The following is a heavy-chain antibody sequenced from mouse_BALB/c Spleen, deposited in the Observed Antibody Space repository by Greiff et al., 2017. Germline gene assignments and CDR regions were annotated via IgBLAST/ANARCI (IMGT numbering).Heavy chain of an antibody. CDR3: ARQERLRYFDV. Sequence: EVHLVESGGGLVKPGGSLKLSCAASGFAFSSYDMSWVRQTPEKRLEWVAYISSGGGSTYYPDTVKGRFTISRDNAKNTLYLQMSSLKSEDTAMYYCARQERLRYFDVWGAGTTVTVSS. J-gene: IGHJ1*01. V-gene: IGHV5-12-1*01. D-gene: IGHD3-2*02. CDR1: GFAFSSYD. CDR2: ISSGGGST.